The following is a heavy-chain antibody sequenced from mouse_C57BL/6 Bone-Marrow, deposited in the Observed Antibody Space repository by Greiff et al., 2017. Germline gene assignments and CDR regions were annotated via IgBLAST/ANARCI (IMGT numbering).Heavy chain of an antibody. D-gene: IGHD2-4*01. CDR3: TRRLITTRRYYFDY. J-gene: IGHJ2*01. CDR1: GYTFTDYE. CDR2: IDPETGGT. Sequence: VQLVESGAELVRPGASVTLSCKASGYTFTDYEMHWVKQTPVHGLEWIGAIDPETGGTAYNQKFKGKAILTADKSSSTAYMELRSLTSEDSAVYYCTRRLITTRRYYFDYWGQGTTLTVSS. V-gene: IGHV1-15*01.